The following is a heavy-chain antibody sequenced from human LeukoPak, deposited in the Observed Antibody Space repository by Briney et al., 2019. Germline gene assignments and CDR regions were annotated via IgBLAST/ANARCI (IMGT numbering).Heavy chain of an antibody. CDR2: IKQDGSEK. D-gene: IGHD6-6*01. CDR3: ARGFSRAARFDY. V-gene: IGHV3-7*03. J-gene: IGHJ4*02. CDR1: GFTFSSYW. Sequence: PGGSLRLSCAASGFTFSSYWMSWVRQAPGKGLEWVANIKQDGSEKYYVDSVKGRFTISRDNAKNSLYLQMSSLRAEDTALYYCARGFSRAARFDYWGQGTLVTVSS.